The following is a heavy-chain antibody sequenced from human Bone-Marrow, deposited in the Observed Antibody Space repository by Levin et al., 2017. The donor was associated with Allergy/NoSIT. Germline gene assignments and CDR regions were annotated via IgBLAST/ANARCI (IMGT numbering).Heavy chain of an antibody. CDR1: GGSFSGYY. CDR3: AREPHIVVVVAATRGGCYMDV. V-gene: IGHV4-34*01. D-gene: IGHD2-15*01. Sequence: SETLSLTCAVYGGSFSGYYWSWIRQPPGKGLEWIGEINHSGSTNYNPSLKSRVTISVDTSKNQFSLKLSSVTAADTAVYYCAREPHIVVVVAATRGGCYMDVWGKGTTVTVSS. J-gene: IGHJ6*03. CDR2: INHSGST.